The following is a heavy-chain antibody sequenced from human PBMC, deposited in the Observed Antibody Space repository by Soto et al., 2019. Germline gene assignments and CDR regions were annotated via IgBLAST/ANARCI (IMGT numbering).Heavy chain of an antibody. CDR1: GFTFSSYV. CDR2: INGGGSST. V-gene: IGHV3-23*01. CDR3: AKGSRDSRPYFFDY. D-gene: IGHD3-3*01. Sequence: EVQLLESGGSLVQPGGSLRLSCAASGFTFSSYVMSWVRQAPGKGLEWVSAINGGGSSTYYADSVKGRFTISRDNSKNTRYLQMNSLRAEDTADYYCAKGSRDSRPYFFDYWCQGTLVTVSS. J-gene: IGHJ4*02.